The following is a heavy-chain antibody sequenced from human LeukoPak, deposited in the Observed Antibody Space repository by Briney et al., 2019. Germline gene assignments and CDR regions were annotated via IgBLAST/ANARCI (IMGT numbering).Heavy chain of an antibody. D-gene: IGHD4-17*01. CDR1: GYTFTSYY. CDR2: INPSGGST. CDR3: ARVGYGDYLPDY. Sequence: ASVTVSCKASGYTFTSYYMHWVRQAPGQGLEWMGIINPSGGSTSYAQKFQGRVTMTRDTSTSTVYMELSSLRSEDTAVYYCARVGYGDYLPDYWGQGTLVTVSS. V-gene: IGHV1-46*01. J-gene: IGHJ4*02.